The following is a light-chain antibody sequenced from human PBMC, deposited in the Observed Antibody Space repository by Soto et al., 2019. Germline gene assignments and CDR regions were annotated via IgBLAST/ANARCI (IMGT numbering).Light chain of an antibody. CDR1: SSDVGGYNY. J-gene: IGLJ1*01. V-gene: IGLV2-14*01. CDR2: EVS. Sequence: QSALTQPASVSGSPGQSITISCTGTSSDVGGYNYVSWYQQHPGKAPKLMIYEVSNRPSGVSHRVSGSKSGNTASLTIAGLQAEAEAEYYCSSYTSSRIDYVFGTGTKLTVI. CDR3: SSYTSSRIDYV.